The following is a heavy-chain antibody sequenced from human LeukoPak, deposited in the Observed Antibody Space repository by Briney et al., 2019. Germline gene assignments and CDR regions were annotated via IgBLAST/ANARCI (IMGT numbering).Heavy chain of an antibody. J-gene: IGHJ4*02. CDR2: IYYSGTT. D-gene: IGHD1-26*01. CDR3: ARLVGATRLDY. Sequence: SETLSLTCTVSGGSISTGTYYWGWIRQPPGKGLEWIGIIYYSGTTYYNPSLKGRVTISVDTAKNQFSLKVSSVTAADTAVYYCARLVGATRLDYWGQGTLVIVSS. V-gene: IGHV4-39*01. CDR1: GGSISTGTYY.